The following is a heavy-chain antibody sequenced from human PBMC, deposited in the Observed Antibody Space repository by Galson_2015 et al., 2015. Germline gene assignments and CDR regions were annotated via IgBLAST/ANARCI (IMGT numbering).Heavy chain of an antibody. CDR3: AREGWEVVPAAIQYYYYYMDV. V-gene: IGHV4-31*02. D-gene: IGHD2-2*01. J-gene: IGHJ6*03. Sequence: GLEWIGYIYYSGSTYYNPSLKGRVTISVDTSKNQFSLKLSSVTAADTAVYYCAREGWEVVPAAIQYYYYYMDVWGKGTTVTVSS. CDR2: IYYSGST.